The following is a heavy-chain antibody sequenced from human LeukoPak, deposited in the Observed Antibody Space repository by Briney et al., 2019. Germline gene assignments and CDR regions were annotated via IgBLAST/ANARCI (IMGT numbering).Heavy chain of an antibody. D-gene: IGHD3-10*01. Sequence: PGGSLRLSCAASGFTFSTYGINWVRQAPGKGLEWVSSISGSSTTIYYADSVRGRFTISRDNAKNSLYLQMNSLRDEDTAVYYCARARGFDIWGQGTMVTVSS. J-gene: IGHJ3*02. CDR3: ARARGFDI. CDR1: GFTFSTYG. V-gene: IGHV3-48*02. CDR2: ISGSSTTI.